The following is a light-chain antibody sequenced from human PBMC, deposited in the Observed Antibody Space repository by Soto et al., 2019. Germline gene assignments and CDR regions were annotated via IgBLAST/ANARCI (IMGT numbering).Light chain of an antibody. CDR3: SSYTNSSLVV. J-gene: IGLJ2*01. CDR1: SSYVGGDDL. Sequence: QSVLTQPASVSGSTGQSITISCTGTSSYVGGDDLVSWYQHHPGKVPKLMIDDVSNRPSGVSNRFSGSKSGNTASLTISGLQAEDEADYYCSSYTNSSLVVFGGGTKLTVL. V-gene: IGLV2-14*03. CDR2: DVS.